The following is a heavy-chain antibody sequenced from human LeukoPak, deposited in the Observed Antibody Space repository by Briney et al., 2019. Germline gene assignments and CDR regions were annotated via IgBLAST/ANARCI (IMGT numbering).Heavy chain of an antibody. Sequence: PGESRKLSCAASGITFDGSPIHWVRQASGKGLEWVGRIRSKTNNYETGYAASVEGRFLISRDDSRNMSYLHMDNLKTEDTAVYYCQAYYYYYMDVWGKGTTVTVS. CDR1: GITFDGSP. CDR2: IRSKTNNYET. V-gene: IGHV3-73*01. CDR3: QAYYYYYMDV. J-gene: IGHJ6*03.